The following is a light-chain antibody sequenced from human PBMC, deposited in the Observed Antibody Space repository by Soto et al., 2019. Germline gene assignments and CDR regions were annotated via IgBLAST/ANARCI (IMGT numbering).Light chain of an antibody. J-gene: IGKJ2*01. V-gene: IGKV2-24*01. CDR3: VQRTRSPYT. Sequence: DIVMTQTPLSSAVTLGQPASISCRSSESLLYSDGNTYLTWLQQRPGQPPRLLMDMTSNRFSGVPDRFSGSGAGTKFTLSISSVEAEDVGIYYCVQRTRSPYTLGQGTKVEIK. CDR1: ESLLYSDGNTY. CDR2: MTS.